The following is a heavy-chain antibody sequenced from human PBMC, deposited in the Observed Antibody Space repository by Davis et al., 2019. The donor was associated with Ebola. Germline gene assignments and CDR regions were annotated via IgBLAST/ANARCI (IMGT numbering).Heavy chain of an antibody. J-gene: IGHJ4*02. Sequence: GSLRLSCAVYGGSFSGYYWSWIRQPPGKGLEWIGEINHSGSTNYNPSLKSRVTISVDTSKNQFSLKLSSVTAADTAVYYCARDYGDYLDYFDDWGQGTLVTVSS. CDR1: GGSFSGYY. V-gene: IGHV4-34*01. CDR2: INHSGST. D-gene: IGHD4-17*01. CDR3: ARDYGDYLDYFDD.